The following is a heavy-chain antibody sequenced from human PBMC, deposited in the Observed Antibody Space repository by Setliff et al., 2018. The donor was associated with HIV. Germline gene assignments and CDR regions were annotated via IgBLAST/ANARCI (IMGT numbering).Heavy chain of an antibody. CDR3: ASAIVGLGYNFFSVDV. CDR1: GFTFSNYA. J-gene: IGHJ6*04. Sequence: GASVKVSCKTSGFTFSNYAIHWVRQAPGQGLEWMGWINAGNGDTRYSQKFQGRVTMTRDTSTSTVHMELSSLRSEDTAVYYCASAIVGLGYNFFSVDVWGKGTTVTVSS. V-gene: IGHV1-3*01. CDR2: INAGNGDT. D-gene: IGHD1-26*01.